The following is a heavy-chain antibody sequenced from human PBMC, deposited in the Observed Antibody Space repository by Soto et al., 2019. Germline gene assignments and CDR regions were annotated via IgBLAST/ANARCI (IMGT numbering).Heavy chain of an antibody. D-gene: IGHD1-26*01. CDR2: ISGSGDST. Sequence: EVQLLESGGGLVQPGGSLRLSCAASGFTFSSYAMSWVRQAPGKGLEWVSVISGSGDSTYYADSVKGRFTISRDNSKNTLYLQMTSLRGEGTAVHYCARRSSGSYYVYWGQGTLVTVSS. CDR3: ARRSSGSYYVY. V-gene: IGHV3-23*01. J-gene: IGHJ4*02. CDR1: GFTFSSYA.